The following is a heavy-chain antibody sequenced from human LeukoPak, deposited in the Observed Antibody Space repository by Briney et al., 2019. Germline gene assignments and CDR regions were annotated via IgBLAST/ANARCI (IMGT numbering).Heavy chain of an antibody. CDR1: GFTFSSYA. CDR3: AKDLAWEGIFDY. CDR2: ISVSGGST. Sequence: PGGSLRLSCAASGFTFSSYAMSWVRQAPGKGLEWVSAISVSGGSTYYADSVKGRFTISRDNSKNTLYLQMNSLRAEDTAVYYCAKDLAWEGIFDYWGQGTLVTVSS. V-gene: IGHV3-23*01. D-gene: IGHD1-26*01. J-gene: IGHJ4*02.